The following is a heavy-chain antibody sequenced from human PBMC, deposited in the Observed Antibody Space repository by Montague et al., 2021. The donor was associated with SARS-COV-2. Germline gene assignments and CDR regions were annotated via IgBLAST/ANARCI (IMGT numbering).Heavy chain of an antibody. D-gene: IGHD3-9*01. J-gene: IGHJ4*02. V-gene: IGHV2-5*01. CDR2: IYSNGDK. CDR3: AHLIRYYDIFTGIPFDA. Sequence: PALVKPTQTLTLTCTFSGFSLSTPNVGVAWIRQPPGKALEWLAVIYSNGDKRYSPPLQRRLTITKDTSRNQVVVSLTNVDPLDTVTYYCAHLIRYYDIFTGIPFDAWGQGTQVTVSS. CDR1: GFSLSTPNVG.